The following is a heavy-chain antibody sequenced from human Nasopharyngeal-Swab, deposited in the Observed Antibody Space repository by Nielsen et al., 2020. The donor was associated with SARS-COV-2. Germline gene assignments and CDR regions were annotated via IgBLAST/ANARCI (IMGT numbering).Heavy chain of an antibody. CDR3: ARIDYDYVWGSYRYTGGYFDY. Sequence: WIRQSPGKALEWLAHIFSNDEKSYSTSLKSRLTISKDTSKSQVVLTMTNMDPVDTATYYCARIDYDYVWGSYRYTGGYFDYWGQGTLVTVSS. J-gene: IGHJ4*02. CDR2: IFSNDEK. D-gene: IGHD3-16*02. V-gene: IGHV2-26*01.